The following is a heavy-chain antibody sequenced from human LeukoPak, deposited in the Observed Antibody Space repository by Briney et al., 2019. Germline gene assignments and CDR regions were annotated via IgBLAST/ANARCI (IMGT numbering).Heavy chain of an antibody. Sequence: PSETLSLNCAVSSGSISSGSYSWRWIRQPPGRRLEWIRYIYYSGSTNYNPSLKSRVTISVDTSKNQFSLKLSSVTAADTAVYYCARGEYNWAREFDYWGQGTLVTVSS. J-gene: IGHJ4*02. CDR2: IYYSGST. V-gene: IGHV4-61*01. CDR1: SGSISSGSYS. CDR3: ARGEYNWAREFDY. D-gene: IGHD1-20*01.